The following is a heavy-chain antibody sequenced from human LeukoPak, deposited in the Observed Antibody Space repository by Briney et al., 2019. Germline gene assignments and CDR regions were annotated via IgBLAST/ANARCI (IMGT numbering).Heavy chain of an antibody. CDR3: ARPLGDFWTGKGYYYMDV. D-gene: IGHD3-3*01. V-gene: IGHV4-39*01. Sequence: SETLSLTCIVSGGSISSISYYWGWIRQPPGKGLEWIGSIYYSGSTYYNPSLKSRVTISVDTSKNQFSLKLSSVTAADTAVYYCARPLGDFWTGKGYYYMDVWGKGTTVTVSS. CDR2: IYYSGST. CDR1: GGSISSISYY. J-gene: IGHJ6*03.